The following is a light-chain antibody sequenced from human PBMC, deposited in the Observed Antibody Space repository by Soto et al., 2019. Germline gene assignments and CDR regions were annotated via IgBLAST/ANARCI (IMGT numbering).Light chain of an antibody. CDR1: QTINSN. Sequence: IVMTQSAATLSLCPGERATLSCMASQTINSNLAWYQQKPGQAPRLFIFRASSRATGIPARFSGSGSGTEFNLTISSLQSEDFAVYYCQQYNNWPRATFGGGTKVDIK. J-gene: IGKJ4*01. CDR3: QQYNNWPRAT. CDR2: RAS. V-gene: IGKV3-15*01.